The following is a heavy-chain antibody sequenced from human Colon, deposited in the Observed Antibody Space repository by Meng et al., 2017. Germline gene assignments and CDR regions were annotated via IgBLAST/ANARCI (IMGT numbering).Heavy chain of an antibody. D-gene: IGHD3-16*02. J-gene: IGHJ6*02. CDR1: GFTFNNYA. CDR3: GRYRYDRNNFYGLDV. V-gene: IGHV3-23*01. Sequence: GEFLKISCAASGFTFNNYAMSWVRQAPGKGLEWVAAIGLDRVTHHSDSVKGRFTISRDRSGSPLYLQMDSLRVEDTAIYYCGRYRYDRNNFYGLDVWGQGTTVTVSS. CDR2: IGLDRVT.